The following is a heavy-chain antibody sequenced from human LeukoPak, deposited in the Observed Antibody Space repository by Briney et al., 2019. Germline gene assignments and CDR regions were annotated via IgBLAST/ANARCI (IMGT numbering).Heavy chain of an antibody. CDR1: GFPLRSYS. Sequence: PGGPLRLSCAPPGFPLRSYSMNGARQAPGKGLDGVSSISSSSSYIYYADSVKGRFTISRDNAKNSLYLQMNSLRAEDTAVYYCAREKGELRGFDYWGQGTLVTVSS. D-gene: IGHD1-26*01. CDR2: ISSSSSYI. V-gene: IGHV3-21*01. CDR3: AREKGELRGFDY. J-gene: IGHJ4*02.